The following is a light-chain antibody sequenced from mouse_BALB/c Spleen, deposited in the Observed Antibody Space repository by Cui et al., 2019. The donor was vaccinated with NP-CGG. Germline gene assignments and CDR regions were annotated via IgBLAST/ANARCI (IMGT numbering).Light chain of an antibody. CDR2: GTN. J-gene: IGLJ1*01. Sequence: QAVVTQDSAPTTSPGETVTLTCRSSTGAVTTNNYANWVQEKPDHLFTGLICGTNNRAPGVPARFSGSLIGDKAALTITGAQTEDEAIYFCALWYSNHWVFGGGTKVTVL. CDR1: TGAVTTNNY. CDR3: ALWYSNHWV. V-gene: IGLV1*01.